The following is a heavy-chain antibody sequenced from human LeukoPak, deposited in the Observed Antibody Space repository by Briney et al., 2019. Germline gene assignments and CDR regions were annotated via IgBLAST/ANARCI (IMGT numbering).Heavy chain of an antibody. V-gene: IGHV4-39*01. CDR2: IYYSGST. CDR3: ARLKRYCSGGSCYYYFDY. Sequence: PSETLSLTCTVSGGSISSSSYYWGWIRQPPGKGLEWIGSIYYSGSTYYNPSLKSRVTISVDTSKNQFSLKLSSVTAADTAVYYCARLKRYCSGGSCYYYFDYWGQGTLVTVSS. J-gene: IGHJ4*02. CDR1: GGSISSSSYY. D-gene: IGHD2-15*01.